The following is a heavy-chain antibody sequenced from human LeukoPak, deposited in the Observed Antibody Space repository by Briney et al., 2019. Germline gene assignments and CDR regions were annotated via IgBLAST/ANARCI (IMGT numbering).Heavy chain of an antibody. CDR1: GLTFSSYG. J-gene: IGHJ4*02. Sequence: GGTLRLSCAASGLTFSSYGMSWVRPAPGKGLEWVSAISGSGGSTYYADSVKGRFTISRDNSKNTLYLQMNSLRAEDTAVYYCAKDRYSSGWYGSFDYWGQGTLVTVSS. D-gene: IGHD6-19*01. CDR2: ISGSGGST. V-gene: IGHV3-23*01. CDR3: AKDRYSSGWYGSFDY.